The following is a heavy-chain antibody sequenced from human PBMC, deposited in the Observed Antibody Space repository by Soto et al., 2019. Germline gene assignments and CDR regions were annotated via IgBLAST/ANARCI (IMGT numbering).Heavy chain of an antibody. V-gene: IGHV1-69*05. J-gene: IGHJ6*02. CDR1: GGPFTNYA. D-gene: IGHD2-2*01. Sequence: QVQLVQSGAEVKKPGSSLKVSCKASGGPFTNYAFSWVRQAPGQGPEWMGGIIPIFGTPDYAQKFRGRVIIASDESTTTVSMELNSLRSDDTAVYYCARERSVGYCITTTCPKPFYYYAMDVWGQGTTVTVSS. CDR2: IIPIFGTP. CDR3: ARERSVGYCITTTCPKPFYYYAMDV.